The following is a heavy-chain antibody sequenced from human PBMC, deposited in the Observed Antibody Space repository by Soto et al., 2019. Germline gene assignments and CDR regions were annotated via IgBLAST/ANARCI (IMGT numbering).Heavy chain of an antibody. V-gene: IGHV1-69*08. CDR3: ARDRRWLQAFYYYYGMDV. J-gene: IGHJ6*02. Sequence: QVQLVQSGAEVKKPGSSVKVSCKASGGTFSSYTISWVRQAPGQGLEWMGRIIPILGIANYAQKFQGRVTITADKSTSTAYMELSSLRSEDTAVYYCARDRRWLQAFYYYYGMDVWGQGTTVTVSS. CDR2: IIPILGIA. D-gene: IGHD5-12*01. CDR1: GGTFSSYT.